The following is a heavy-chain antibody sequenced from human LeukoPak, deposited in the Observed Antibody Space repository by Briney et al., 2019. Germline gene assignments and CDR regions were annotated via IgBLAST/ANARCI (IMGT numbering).Heavy chain of an antibody. Sequence: GGSLRLSCAASGFTFSRYAMNWVRQAPGKGLEWVSAISGSGGSTYYADSVKGRFTISRDNSKNTLYLQMNSLRAEDTAVYYCAKWGAPENDYWGQGTPVTVSS. J-gene: IGHJ4*02. CDR1: GFTFSRYA. D-gene: IGHD2-2*01. V-gene: IGHV3-23*01. CDR3: AKWGAPENDY. CDR2: ISGSGGST.